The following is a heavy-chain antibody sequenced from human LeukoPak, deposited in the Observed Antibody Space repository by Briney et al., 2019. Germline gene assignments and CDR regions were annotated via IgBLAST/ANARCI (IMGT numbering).Heavy chain of an antibody. CDR1: GFTFSSYG. D-gene: IGHD3-10*01. CDR3: AKGALTMVRGVTPNYFDY. CDR2: ISYDGSNK. Sequence: GRSLRLSCAASGFTFSSYGMHWVRQAPGKGLEWVAVISYDGSNKYYADSVKGRFTISRDNSKNTLYLQMNSLRAEDTAVYYCAKGALTMVRGVTPNYFDYWGQGTPVTVSS. V-gene: IGHV3-30*18. J-gene: IGHJ4*02.